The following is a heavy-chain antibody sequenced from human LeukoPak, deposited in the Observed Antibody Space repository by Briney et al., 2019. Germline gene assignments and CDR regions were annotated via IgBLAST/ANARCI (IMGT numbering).Heavy chain of an antibody. CDR3: ARHGESNSRYTWFDP. CDR2: IYYSGST. J-gene: IGHJ5*02. Sequence: SETLSLTCTVSGGSISSSSYYWGWIRQPPGKGLEWIGSIYYSGSTYYNPSLKSRVTISVDTSKNQFSLNLSSVTAADTAVYYCARHGESNSRYTWFDPWGQGTLVTVSS. D-gene: IGHD2-2*02. CDR1: GGSISSSSYY. V-gene: IGHV4-39*01.